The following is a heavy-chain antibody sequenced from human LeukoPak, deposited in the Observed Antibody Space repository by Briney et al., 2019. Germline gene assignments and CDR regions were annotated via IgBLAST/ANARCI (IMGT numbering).Heavy chain of an antibody. CDR2: IYYSGST. J-gene: IGHJ2*01. D-gene: IGHD2-21*02. Sequence: PSETLSLPCTVSGGSISSYYWSWIRQPPGKGLEWIGYIYYSGSTNYNPSLKSRVTISVDTSKNQFSLKLSSVTAADTAVYYCARAAGDCSWYFDLWGRGTLVTVTS. CDR1: GGSISSYY. CDR3: ARAAGDCSWYFDL. V-gene: IGHV4-59*01.